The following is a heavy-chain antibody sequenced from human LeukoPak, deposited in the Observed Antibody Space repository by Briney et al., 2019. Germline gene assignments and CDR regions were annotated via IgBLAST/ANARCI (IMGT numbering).Heavy chain of an antibody. Sequence: SETLSLTCTVSGGSISSYYWSWIRQPPGKGLEWIGEINHSGSTNYNPSLKSRVTISVDTSKNQFSLKLSSVTAADTAVYYCARGRSYSYGRNYFDYWGQGTLVTVSS. V-gene: IGHV4-34*01. CDR1: GGSISSYY. CDR3: ARGRSYSYGRNYFDY. J-gene: IGHJ4*02. D-gene: IGHD5-18*01. CDR2: INHSGST.